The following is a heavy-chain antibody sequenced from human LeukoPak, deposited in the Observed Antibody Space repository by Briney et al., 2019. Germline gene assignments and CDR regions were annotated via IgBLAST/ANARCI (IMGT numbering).Heavy chain of an antibody. Sequence: GGSLRLSCAASGFTFSGFDMHWVRHPTGQGLEWVSTIGTASDTYYPGSVEGRFTLSRDNAKNSLYLQMNGLTAGDTAVYYCARGPPRGKYYYMDIWGKGTTVTVSS. CDR1: GFTFSGFD. J-gene: IGHJ6*03. CDR2: IGTASDT. CDR3: ARGPPRGKYYYMDI. V-gene: IGHV3-13*01. D-gene: IGHD1-1*01.